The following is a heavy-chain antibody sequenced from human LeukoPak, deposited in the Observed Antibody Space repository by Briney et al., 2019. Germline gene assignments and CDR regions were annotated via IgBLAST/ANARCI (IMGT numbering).Heavy chain of an antibody. D-gene: IGHD3-10*01. CDR2: ISGSGGST. CDR1: GFTFSSYA. J-gene: IGHJ4*02. CDR3: AKALKTYGSGSYSYDY. Sequence: AGGSLRLSCAASGFTFSSYAMSWVRQAPGKGLEWVSAISGSGGSTYYADSVKGRFTISRDNSKNTLYLQMNSLRAEDTAVYYCAKALKTYGSGSYSYDYWGQGTLVTVSS. V-gene: IGHV3-23*01.